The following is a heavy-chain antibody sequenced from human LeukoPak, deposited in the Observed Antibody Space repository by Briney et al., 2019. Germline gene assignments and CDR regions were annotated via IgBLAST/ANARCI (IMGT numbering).Heavy chain of an antibody. CDR1: GFTLSSYW. CDR2: IKQDGTEK. J-gene: IGHJ4*02. V-gene: IGHV3-7*01. Sequence: GGSLRLSCEASGFTLSSYWMGWVRQAPGKGLEWVANIKQDGTEKYYVDSVKGRFTISRDNAKNSLYLQMNSLRAEDTAVYYCTRRYFDLWGQGTLVTVSS. CDR3: TRRYFDL.